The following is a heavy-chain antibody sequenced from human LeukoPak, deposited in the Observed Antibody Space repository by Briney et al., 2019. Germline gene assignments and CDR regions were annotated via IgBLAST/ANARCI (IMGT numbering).Heavy chain of an antibody. V-gene: IGHV4-38-2*02. CDR3: ARAWGGNWFDP. CDR1: GYSISSGYY. Sequence: SETLSLTCTVSGYSISSGYYWGWIRQPPGEGLEWIGSIYHSGSTYYNPSLKSRVTMSVDTSKNQFSLKLSSVTAADTAVYYCARAWGGNWFDPWGQGTLVTVSS. D-gene: IGHD3-16*01. CDR2: IYHSGST. J-gene: IGHJ5*02.